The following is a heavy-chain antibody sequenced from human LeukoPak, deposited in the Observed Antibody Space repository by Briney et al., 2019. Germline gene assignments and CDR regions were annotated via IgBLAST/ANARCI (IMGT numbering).Heavy chain of an antibody. CDR1: GYTFAESG. CDR2: IGAYNGNT. Sequence: EASVKVSCTASGYTFAESGISWVRQAPGQGLEWMGWIGAYNGNTKYVQKFQGRVTMTADTSTSTAYLELGSLSSDDTALYYCGRDHQYDFDYWGQGTLVTVSS. D-gene: IGHD2-2*01. CDR3: GRDHQYDFDY. V-gene: IGHV1-18*01. J-gene: IGHJ4*02.